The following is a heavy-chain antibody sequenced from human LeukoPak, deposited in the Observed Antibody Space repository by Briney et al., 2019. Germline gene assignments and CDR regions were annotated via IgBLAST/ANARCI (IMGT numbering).Heavy chain of an antibody. CDR3: ANYGAGTYRFDP. J-gene: IGHJ5*02. Sequence: SETLSLTCTVSGASISSGGYCWSWIRQHPGKGLEWIGYICYSGTTYYNPSLKSRVTISVDMSENQFSLKLSSVTAADTAVYYCANYGAGTYRFDPWGQGTLVTVSS. V-gene: IGHV4-31*03. CDR2: ICYSGTT. CDR1: GASISSGGYC. D-gene: IGHD3-10*01.